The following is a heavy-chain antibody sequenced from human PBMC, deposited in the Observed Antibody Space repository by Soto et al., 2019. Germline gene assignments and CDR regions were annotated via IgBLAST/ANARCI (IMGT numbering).Heavy chain of an antibody. V-gene: IGHV3-33*01. Sequence: TGGSLRLSCAASGFTFSSYGMHWVRQAPGKGLEWVAVIWLDGSKKYYADSVKGRFTISRDNSKNTLDLQMNRLRAEDTAVYYCARETWNTDPNWYFDYWGQGALVTVSS. CDR2: IWLDGSKK. CDR1: GFTFSSYG. J-gene: IGHJ4*02. CDR3: ARETWNTDPNWYFDY. D-gene: IGHD1-1*01.